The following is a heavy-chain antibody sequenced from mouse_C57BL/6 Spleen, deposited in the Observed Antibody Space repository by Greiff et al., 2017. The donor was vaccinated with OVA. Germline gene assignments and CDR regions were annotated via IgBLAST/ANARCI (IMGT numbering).Heavy chain of an antibody. CDR1: GYTFTSYW. V-gene: IGHV1-55*01. J-gene: IGHJ4*01. CDR3: ARHEVLGRQAMDY. Sequence: VQLQQSGAELVKPGASVKMSCKASGYTFTSYWITWVKQRPGQGLEWIGDIYPGSGSTNYNEKFKSKATLTADKSSSTVYMELSRLTSEDSAVYFCARHEVLGRQAMDYWGQGTSVTVSS. CDR2: IYPGSGST. D-gene: IGHD4-1*01.